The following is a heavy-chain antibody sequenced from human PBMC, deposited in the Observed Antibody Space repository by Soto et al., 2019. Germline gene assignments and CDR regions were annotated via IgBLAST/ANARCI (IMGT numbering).Heavy chain of an antibody. D-gene: IGHD6-13*01. V-gene: IGHV1-2*02. J-gene: IGHJ3*02. CDR2: INPNSGAT. CDR3: VRDVAPDGDHRFDM. CDR1: GYTFTGYH. Sequence: QVQLVQSGAEVKRAGASVKVSCKASGYTFTGYHIHWVRQAPGQGLEWMGWINPNSGATIYAQRFQGRVTMTRDKSINTAYMEVSRLRSDDTAMYYCVRDVAPDGDHRFDMWAQGTMVTVSS.